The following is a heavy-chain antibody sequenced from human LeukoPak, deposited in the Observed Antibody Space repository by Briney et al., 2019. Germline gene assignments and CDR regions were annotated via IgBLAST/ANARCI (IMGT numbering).Heavy chain of an antibody. J-gene: IGHJ4*02. CDR2: IYHSGST. CDR3: ARDRVFAPSGWTRIDY. V-gene: IGHV4-38-2*02. D-gene: IGHD6-19*01. CDR1: GYSISSGYY. Sequence: SETLPLTCTVSGYSISSGYYWGWIRQPPGKGLEWIGSIYHSGSTYYNSSLKSRVTISVDTSKNQFSLKLSSVTAADTAVYYCARDRVFAPSGWTRIDYWGQGTLVTVSS.